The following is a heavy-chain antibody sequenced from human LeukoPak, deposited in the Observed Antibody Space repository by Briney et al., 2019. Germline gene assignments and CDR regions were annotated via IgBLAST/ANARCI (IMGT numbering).Heavy chain of an antibody. Sequence: MTSETLSLTCAVYGGSFSGHYWTWIRQAPGKGLEWIGESTHTGSTNYNPSLKSRVTISVDTSKNQFSLKLTSVSAADTAVYHCERGRTGAAALDFWGPGTLVTVSS. CDR3: ERGRTGAAALDF. CDR1: GGSFSGHY. CDR2: STHTGST. J-gene: IGHJ4*02. D-gene: IGHD2-2*01. V-gene: IGHV4-34*01.